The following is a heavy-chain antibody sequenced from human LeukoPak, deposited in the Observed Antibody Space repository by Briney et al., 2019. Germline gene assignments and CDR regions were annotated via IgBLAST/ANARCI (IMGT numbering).Heavy chain of an antibody. CDR3: ARERYCSSTSCRTYRERGYNWFDP. Sequence: ASVKVSCKASGYTFTGYYMHWVRQAPGQGLEWMGRINPNSGGTNYAQKFQGRVTMTRDTSISTAYMELSRLRSDDTAVYYCARERYCSSTSCRTYRERGYNWFDPWGQGTLVTVSS. CDR1: GYTFTGYY. D-gene: IGHD2-2*01. CDR2: INPNSGGT. J-gene: IGHJ5*02. V-gene: IGHV1-2*06.